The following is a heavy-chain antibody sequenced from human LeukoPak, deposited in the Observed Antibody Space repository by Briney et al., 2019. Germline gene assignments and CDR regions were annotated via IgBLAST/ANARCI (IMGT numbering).Heavy chain of an antibody. J-gene: IGHJ6*03. D-gene: IGHD6-13*01. CDR2: IYYSGST. CDR1: GGSISSSSYY. V-gene: IGHV4-39*07. CDR3: ARVSSGSWYYYYYYMDV. Sequence: SETLSLTCTVSGGSISSSSYYWGWIRQPPGKGLEWIGSIYYSGSTYYNPSLKSRVTISVDTSKNQFSLKLSSVTAADTAVYYCARVSSGSWYYYYYYMDVWGKGTTVTVSS.